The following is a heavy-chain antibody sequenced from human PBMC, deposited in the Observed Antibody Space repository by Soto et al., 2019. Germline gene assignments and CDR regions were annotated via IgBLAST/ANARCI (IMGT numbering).Heavy chain of an antibody. Sequence: PGGSLRLSCAASGFTFSSYGMHWVRQAPGKGLEWVAVIWYDGSNKYYADSVKGRFTISRDNSKNTLYLQMNSLRAEDTAVYYCARDAFGEFSATPFFRGQGTLVTVSS. CDR3: ARDAFGEFSATPFF. D-gene: IGHD3-10*01. CDR1: GFTFSSYG. J-gene: IGHJ4*02. CDR2: IWYDGSNK. V-gene: IGHV3-33*01.